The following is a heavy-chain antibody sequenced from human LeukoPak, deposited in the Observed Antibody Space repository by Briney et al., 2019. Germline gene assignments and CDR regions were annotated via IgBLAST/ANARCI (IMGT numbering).Heavy chain of an antibody. CDR2: IWYDGSNK. CDR3: ARSNSYGLQGGDY. Sequence: PGGALRLSCAASGCTFSSYGMHWVRQAPGKGLEWVAVIWYDGSNKYYADSVKGRFTISRDNSKNTLYLQMNSLRAEDTAVYYCARSNSYGLQGGDYWGQGTLVTVSS. V-gene: IGHV3-33*01. D-gene: IGHD5-18*01. J-gene: IGHJ4*02. CDR1: GCTFSSYG.